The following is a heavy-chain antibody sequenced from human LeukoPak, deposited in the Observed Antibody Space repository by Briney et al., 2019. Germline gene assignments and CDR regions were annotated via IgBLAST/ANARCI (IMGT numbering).Heavy chain of an antibody. CDR3: ARAPYDYVWGSYRSILKSYYFDY. CDR2: IDYSGNT. Sequence: PSETLSLTCTVSGGSISSSGYCWGWIRQPPGKGLEWIGSIDYSGNTNYNPSLKSRVTISVDTSKNQFSLKLSSVTAADTAVYYCARAPYDYVWGSYRSILKSYYFDYWGQGTLVTVSS. D-gene: IGHD3-16*02. CDR1: GGSISSSGYC. J-gene: IGHJ4*02. V-gene: IGHV4-39*07.